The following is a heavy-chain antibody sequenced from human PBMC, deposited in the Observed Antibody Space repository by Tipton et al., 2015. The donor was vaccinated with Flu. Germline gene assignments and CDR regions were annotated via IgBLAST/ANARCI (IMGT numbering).Heavy chain of an antibody. D-gene: IGHD2-21*01. Sequence: TLSLTCTVSGGSIRGYYWNWIRQFPGKGLEWIGFVYYTGSTNYKSSLKSRVTISTDTSTNKVSLKMNSVIAADTAVYYCARGPPGPSIRAYYFDIWGQGALVTGSS. CDR1: GGSIRGYY. CDR3: ARGPPGPSIRAYYFDI. J-gene: IGHJ4*02. CDR2: VYYTGST. V-gene: IGHV4-59*01.